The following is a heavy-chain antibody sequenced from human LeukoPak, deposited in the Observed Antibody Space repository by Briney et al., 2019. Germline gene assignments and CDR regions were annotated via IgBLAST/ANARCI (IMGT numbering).Heavy chain of an antibody. CDR2: ISYDGSNK. CDR3: ASYGDYSDY. CDR1: GFTFSSYA. J-gene: IGHJ4*02. V-gene: IGHV3-30*04. Sequence: GGSLRLSCAASGFTFSSYAMHWVRQAPGKGLEWVAVISYDGSNKYYADSVKGRFTISRDNSKNTLYLQMNSLRAEDTAVYYCASYGDYSDYWGQGTLVTVSS. D-gene: IGHD4-17*01.